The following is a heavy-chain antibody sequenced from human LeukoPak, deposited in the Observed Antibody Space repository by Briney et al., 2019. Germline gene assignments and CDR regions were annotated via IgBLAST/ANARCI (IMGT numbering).Heavy chain of an antibody. D-gene: IGHD3-9*01. CDR2: FDPEDGET. V-gene: IGHV1-24*01. J-gene: IGHJ6*02. Sequence: ASVKVSCKVSGYTLTELSMHWVRQAPGKGLEWMGGFDPEDGETIYAQKFQGRVTMTEDTSTDTAYMELRSLRSDDTAVYYCARETLLTGYLYYYYGMDVWGQGTTVTVSS. CDR1: GYTLTELS. CDR3: ARETLLTGYLYYYYGMDV.